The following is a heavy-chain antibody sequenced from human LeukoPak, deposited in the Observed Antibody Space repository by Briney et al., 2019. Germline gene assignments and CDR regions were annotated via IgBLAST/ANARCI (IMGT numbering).Heavy chain of an antibody. J-gene: IGHJ5*02. CDR2: ISWNSGSI. Sequence: SLRLSCAASGFTFDDYAMHWVRQAPGKGLEWVSGISWNSGSIGYADSVKGRFTISRDNAKNSLYLQMNSLRAEDTALYYCAKSLHLSVNGFDPWGQGTLVTVSS. V-gene: IGHV3-9*01. D-gene: IGHD4-11*01. CDR3: AKSLHLSVNGFDP. CDR1: GFTFDDYA.